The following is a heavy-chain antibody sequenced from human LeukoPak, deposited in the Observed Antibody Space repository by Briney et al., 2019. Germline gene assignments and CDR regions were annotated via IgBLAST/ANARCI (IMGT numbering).Heavy chain of an antibody. Sequence: GGSLRLSCAASGFTFSSYSMNWVRQAPGKGLEWVSSISTSSSYIYYADSVKGRFTISRDNAKNSLYLQMNSLRAEDTAVYYCARYGIVVFDYWGQGTLVTVSS. J-gene: IGHJ4*02. V-gene: IGHV3-21*01. CDR1: GFTFSSYS. D-gene: IGHD3-22*01. CDR2: ISTSSSYI. CDR3: ARYGIVVFDY.